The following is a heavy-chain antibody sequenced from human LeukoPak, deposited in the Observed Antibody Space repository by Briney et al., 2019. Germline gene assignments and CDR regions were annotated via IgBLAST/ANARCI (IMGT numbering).Heavy chain of an antibody. V-gene: IGHV1-3*01. CDR3: ARSGDLWFGELLCGYFDY. J-gene: IGHJ4*02. CDR1: GYTFIIYA. D-gene: IGHD3-10*01. CDR2: INAVSGNT. Sequence: ASVKVSCKASGYTFIIYAMHWVRQAPGQRLEWMGWINAVSGNTKYSQKFQGRVTITADKSTSTAYMELSSLRSEDTAVYYCARSGDLWFGELLCGYFDYWGQGTLVTVSS.